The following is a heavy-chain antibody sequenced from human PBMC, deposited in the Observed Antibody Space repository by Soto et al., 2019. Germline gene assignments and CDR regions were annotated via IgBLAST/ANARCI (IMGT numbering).Heavy chain of an antibody. CDR1: GFSLTTSGVG. CDR3: AHRVLRTVFGLVTTTAIYFDF. D-gene: IGHD3-3*01. CDR2: IYWDDDK. J-gene: IGHJ4*02. Sequence: QITLNESGPTQVKPRQTLTLTCTFSGFSLTTSGVGVGWIRQSPGKAPEWLALIYWDDDKRYSPSLKSRLIITKDSSKSQVVLTMDDLDPADISTYYCAHRVLRTVFGLVTTTAIYFDFWGQGTPVAVSS. V-gene: IGHV2-5*02.